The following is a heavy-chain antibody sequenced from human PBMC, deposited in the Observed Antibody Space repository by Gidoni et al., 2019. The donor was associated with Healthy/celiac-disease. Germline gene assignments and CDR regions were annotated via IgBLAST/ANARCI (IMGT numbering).Heavy chain of an antibody. D-gene: IGHD6-19*01. Sequence: VQLVESGGGVVQPGRSLSRSRAASGFTFSSYAMPWVRQAPGKGLEWVAVISYDGSNKYYADSVKGRFTISRDNSKNTLYLQMSSLRAEDTAVYYCARDSSGWYNYWGQGTLVTVSS. CDR3: ARDSSGWYNY. CDR2: ISYDGSNK. J-gene: IGHJ4*02. V-gene: IGHV3-30-3*01. CDR1: GFTFSSYA.